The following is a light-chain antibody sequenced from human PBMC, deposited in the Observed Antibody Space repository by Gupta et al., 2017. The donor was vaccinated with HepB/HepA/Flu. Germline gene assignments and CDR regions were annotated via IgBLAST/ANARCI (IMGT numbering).Light chain of an antibody. CDR2: YDD. V-gene: IGLV1-36*01. J-gene: IGLJ2*01. CDR3: ATWDDSLNCVV. Sequence: SVLTPPPSVSDAPRQRVPISCSGSSPNIGNNAVNWYQQLPGKSPKLLIYYDDVLPSGGSDRFSGSKSGTSVSLAISGLQSEDDAIYYGATWDDSLNCVVFGGGTKLTVL. CDR1: SPNIGNNA.